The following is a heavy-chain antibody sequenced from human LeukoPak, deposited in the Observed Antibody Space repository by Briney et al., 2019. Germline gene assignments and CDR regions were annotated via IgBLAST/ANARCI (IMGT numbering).Heavy chain of an antibody. CDR1: GGSISSSSYY. D-gene: IGHD3-16*01. J-gene: IGHJ3*02. CDR2: ISYGGST. CDR3: ARVGGVPLGAFDI. V-gene: IGHV4-39*07. Sequence: SETLSLTCTVSGGSISSSSYYWDWIRQPPGKGLEWIGSISYGGSTYYNPSLKSRVTLSVDTSKNHFSLKLTSVTAADTAVYYCARVGGVPLGAFDIWGQGTLVIASS.